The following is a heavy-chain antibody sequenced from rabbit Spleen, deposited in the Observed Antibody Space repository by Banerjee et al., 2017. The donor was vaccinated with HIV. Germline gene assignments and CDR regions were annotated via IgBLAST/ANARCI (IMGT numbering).Heavy chain of an antibody. V-gene: IGHV1S45*01. J-gene: IGHJ6*01. Sequence: QQQLEESGGGLVKPEGSLTLTCTASGFSFSFNYYMCWVRQAPGKGLGWIGCIYAGTSGFVGATYSAGWSAGRFSISKTSSPTLTLPMSSLTAAVTATYFCARSTYGYDDYADLSYAAMALWGPGTLVTVS. CDR2: IYAGTSGFVGAT. CDR3: ARSTYGYDDYADLSYAAMAL. CDR1: GFSFSFNYY. D-gene: IGHD6-1*01.